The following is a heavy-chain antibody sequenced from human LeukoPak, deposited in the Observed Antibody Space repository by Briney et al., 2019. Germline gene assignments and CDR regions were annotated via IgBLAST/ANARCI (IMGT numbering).Heavy chain of an antibody. Sequence: ASVKVSCKASGYTFTSYDISWVRQAPGQGLEWMGWISAYNGNTNYAQKLQGRVTMTTDTSTSTAYMELRSLRSDDTAVYYCARADCSSTSCYEFDYWGQGTLVTVSS. CDR3: ARADCSSTSCYEFDY. D-gene: IGHD2-2*01. CDR2: ISAYNGNT. V-gene: IGHV1-18*01. CDR1: GYTFTSYD. J-gene: IGHJ4*02.